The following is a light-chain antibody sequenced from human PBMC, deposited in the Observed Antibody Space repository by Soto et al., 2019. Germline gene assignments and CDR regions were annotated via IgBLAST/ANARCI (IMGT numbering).Light chain of an antibody. J-gene: IGKJ3*01. CDR2: GAS. Sequence: EIVMTQSPATLSVSPGERATLSCRASQSVSSNLAWYQQKPGQAPRLLIYGASTRATGIPARFSGSGSGTEFTLTIRSLQSEDFAVYYCHQYNNWPTFGPGTKVDIK. V-gene: IGKV3-15*01. CDR3: HQYNNWPT. CDR1: QSVSSN.